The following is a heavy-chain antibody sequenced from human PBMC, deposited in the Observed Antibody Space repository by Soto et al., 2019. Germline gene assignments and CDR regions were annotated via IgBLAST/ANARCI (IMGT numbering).Heavy chain of an antibody. J-gene: IGHJ6*03. CDR3: ARVRRKMPTRYYYYYMDV. Sequence: GGSLRLSCAASGFTFSSYWMSWVRQAPGKGLEWVANIKQDGSEKYYVDSVKGRFTISRDNAKNSLYLQKNSLRAEDTAVYYCARVRRKMPTRYYYYYMDVWGKGTTVTVSS. CDR1: GFTFSSYW. CDR2: IKQDGSEK. V-gene: IGHV3-7*04. D-gene: IGHD2-2*01.